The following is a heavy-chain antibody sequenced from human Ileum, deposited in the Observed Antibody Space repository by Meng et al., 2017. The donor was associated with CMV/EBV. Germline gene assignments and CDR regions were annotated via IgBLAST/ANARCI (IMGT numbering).Heavy chain of an antibody. CDR2: INAGGST. V-gene: IGHV4-4*07. J-gene: IGHJ4*02. CDR1: GGSISTYD. Sequence: QVHLQESGPGLVKPSETLALTCAVSGGSISTYDWTRVRQPAGKGLEWIGRINAGGSTNDNPSLKSRVTMSVDTSKNQFSLKVNSVTAADTAVYYCARKYGSGNWNFFHYWGQGTLVTVSS. CDR3: ARKYGSGNWNFFHY. D-gene: IGHD3-10*01.